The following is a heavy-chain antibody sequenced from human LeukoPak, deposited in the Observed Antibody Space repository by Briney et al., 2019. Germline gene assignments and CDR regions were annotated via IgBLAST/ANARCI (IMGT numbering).Heavy chain of an antibody. CDR2: IYYTGST. CDR1: GGSMSNSSYY. D-gene: IGHD3-16*01. V-gene: IGHV4-39*07. Sequence: PSETLSLTCTVSGGSMSNSSYYWGWIRQPPGKGLEWIGSIYYTGSTYYNPSFKTRITISVDTSKNQFSLKLSSVTAADTAVYYCARGYDYVAVHWGQGTLVTVSS. J-gene: IGHJ4*02. CDR3: ARGYDYVAVH.